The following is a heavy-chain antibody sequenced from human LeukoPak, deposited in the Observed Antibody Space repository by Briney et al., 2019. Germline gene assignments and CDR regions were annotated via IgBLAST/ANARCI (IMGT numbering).Heavy chain of an antibody. CDR2: ISGNDGST. D-gene: IGHD4-17*01. Sequence: GGSLRLSCAASGFTFSSYVMSWVRQAPGKGLEWVSLISGNDGSTYYADSVKGRFTISRDNSKNTLYLQMSSLRADDTAVYYCARRSVTTFDYWGQGTLVTVSS. CDR3: ARRSVTTFDY. V-gene: IGHV3-23*01. J-gene: IGHJ4*02. CDR1: GFTFSSYV.